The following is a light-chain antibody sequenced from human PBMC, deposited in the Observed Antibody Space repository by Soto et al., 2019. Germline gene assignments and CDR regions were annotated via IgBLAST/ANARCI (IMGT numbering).Light chain of an antibody. V-gene: IGKV1-5*01. Sequence: DIQMTQSPSTLSAFVGDRVTITCRASQSISNWLAWYQQKPGTAPKILIYDASTLESGVPSRFSGSGSGTEFSLTISRLQPEDFATYYCQQYDTNPKTFGQGTKVDI. CDR3: QQYDTNPKT. CDR2: DAS. J-gene: IGKJ1*01. CDR1: QSISNW.